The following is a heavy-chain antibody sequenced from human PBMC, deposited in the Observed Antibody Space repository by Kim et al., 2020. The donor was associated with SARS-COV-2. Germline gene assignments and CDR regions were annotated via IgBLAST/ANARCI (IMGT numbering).Heavy chain of an antibody. D-gene: IGHD6-19*01. CDR3: ARLGKVAVAGSYYYYGMD. J-gene: IGHJ6*01. CDR2: IHSTGTT. Sequence: SETLSLTCSVSGGSISGYYWTWIRQAAGKGLEWIGRIHSTGTTIYNPSLNSRVTVSLDTSRRQFSLKLNSVTAADTAIYYCARLGKVAVAGSYYYYGMD. V-gene: IGHV4-4*07. CDR1: GGSISGYY.